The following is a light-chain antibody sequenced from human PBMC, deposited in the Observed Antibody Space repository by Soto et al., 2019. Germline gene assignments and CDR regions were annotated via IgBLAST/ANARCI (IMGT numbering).Light chain of an antibody. V-gene: IGKV1-39*01. CDR2: AAS. Sequence: DIQITQSPSSLSSSVGDRVTITCRASQSIGSYFNWYQQKPGKAPKLLIYAASALESGVPSRFSGSGSGTDFTLTISSLQPEDFATYYCQQSYSTPITFGQGTRLEIK. J-gene: IGKJ5*01. CDR3: QQSYSTPIT. CDR1: QSIGSY.